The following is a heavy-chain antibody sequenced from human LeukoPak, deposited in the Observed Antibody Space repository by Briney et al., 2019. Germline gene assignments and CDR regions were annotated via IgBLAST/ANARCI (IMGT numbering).Heavy chain of an antibody. J-gene: IGHJ4*02. CDR2: ISWNSGSI. V-gene: IGHV3-9*01. Sequence: GGSLRLSCAASGFTFDDYAMHWVRQAPGKGLEWVSGISWNSGSIGYADSVKGRFTISRDNAKNSLYLQMNSLRAEDTALYYCAKDIYPYSSSSIPFDYWGQGTLVTVPS. CDR1: GFTFDDYA. CDR3: AKDIYPYSSSSIPFDY. D-gene: IGHD6-6*01.